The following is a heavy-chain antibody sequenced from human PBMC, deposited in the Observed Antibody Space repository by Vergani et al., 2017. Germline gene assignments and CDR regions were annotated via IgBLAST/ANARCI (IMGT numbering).Heavy chain of an antibody. CDR3: VRDGRVSRT. CDR2: ISVNNDDV. CDR1: GFIFSHYS. V-gene: IGHV3-21*01. Sequence: VQLVESGGGVVQPGGSLRLSCVASGFIFSHYSMNWVRQAPGKGLEWVSSISVNNDDVYYADSVKGRFTISRDNAKNSLYLDMNSLRAEDTAVYYCVRDGRVSRTWGQGTLVAVSS. J-gene: IGHJ3*01.